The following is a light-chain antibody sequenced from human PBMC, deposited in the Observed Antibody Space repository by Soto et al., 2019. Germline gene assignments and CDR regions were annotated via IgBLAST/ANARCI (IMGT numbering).Light chain of an antibody. CDR1: QSIGDS. CDR2: DVS. J-gene: IGKJ1*01. V-gene: IGKV1-5*01. CDR3: QQYNGYSRT. Sequence: DIQMTQSPSTLSASVGDRVTITCRASQSIGDSLAWYQQKPGKAPYLLISDVSSLERGVPSRFSGSGSGTEFTLTISSMQPDDFATFYCQQYNGYSRTFGQGT.